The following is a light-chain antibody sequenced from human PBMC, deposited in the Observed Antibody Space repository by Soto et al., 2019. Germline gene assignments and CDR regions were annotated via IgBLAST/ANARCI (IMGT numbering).Light chain of an antibody. J-gene: IGKJ1*01. Sequence: IQLTQSPSSLSASVGDRVTITCRASQGIYSYLAWYQQKPGKAPKLLIYAASTLQSGVPSRFSGSGSGTEFTLTISSLQTDDFSTYYCQQYHSYWTFGQGTKVDIK. CDR2: AAS. V-gene: IGKV1-9*01. CDR1: QGIYSY. CDR3: QQYHSYWT.